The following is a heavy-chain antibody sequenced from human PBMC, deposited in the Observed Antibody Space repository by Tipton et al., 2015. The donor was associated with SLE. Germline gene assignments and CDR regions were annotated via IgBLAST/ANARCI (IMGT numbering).Heavy chain of an antibody. V-gene: IGHV1-18*01. D-gene: IGHD6-19*01. J-gene: IGHJ6*02. CDR3: ARDPSVSSGWSPAGAHGMDV. CDR1: GGTFSSYA. Sequence: QVQLVQSGAEVKKPGSSVKVSCKASGGTFSSYAISWVRQAPGQGLEWMGWISAYNGNTNYAQKLQGRVTMTTDTSTSTAYMELRSLRSDDAAVYYCARDPSVSSGWSPAGAHGMDVWGQGTTVTVSS. CDR2: ISAYNGNT.